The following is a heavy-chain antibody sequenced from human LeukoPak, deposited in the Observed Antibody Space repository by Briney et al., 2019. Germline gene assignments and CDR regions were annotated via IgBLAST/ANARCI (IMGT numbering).Heavy chain of an antibody. Sequence: PGRSLTLSCAASGFTFSSYGMHWVRQAPGKGLGWVAVISYDGSNKYYADSVKGRFTISRDNSKNTLYLQMNSLRAEDTAVYYCAKDAGGYGTTDYWGQGTLVTVSS. CDR1: GFTFSSYG. CDR3: AKDAGGYGTTDY. D-gene: IGHD5-18*01. CDR2: ISYDGSNK. V-gene: IGHV3-30*18. J-gene: IGHJ4*02.